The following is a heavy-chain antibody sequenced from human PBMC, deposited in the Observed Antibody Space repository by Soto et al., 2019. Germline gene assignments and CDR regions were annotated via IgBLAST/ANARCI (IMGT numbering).Heavy chain of an antibody. CDR3: ALPLGYWSSTICAPIDY. D-gene: IGHD2-2*01. CDR2: IYPGDSDT. CDR1: GYSFTSYL. V-gene: IGHV5-51*01. Sequence: GAALKFSCKGSGYSFTSYLIGWVRELPGKGLEWMGIIYPGDSDTRYRPSFQGQVIISADKSITTAFVLWSRLQDYAPPIYYSALPLGYWSSTICAPIDYGGQGTLFTVST. J-gene: IGHJ4*02.